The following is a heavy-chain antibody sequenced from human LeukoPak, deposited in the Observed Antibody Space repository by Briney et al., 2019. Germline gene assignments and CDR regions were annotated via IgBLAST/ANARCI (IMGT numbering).Heavy chain of an antibody. V-gene: IGHV4-59*01. CDR1: GGSISSYY. Sequence: SETLSLTCTVSGGSISSYYWSWIRQPPGKGLEWIGYIYYSGSTNYNPSLKSRVTISVDTSKNQFSLKLSSVTAADTAVYYCARGKLGMEAFDIWGQGTMVTVSP. J-gene: IGHJ3*02. CDR2: IYYSGST. CDR3: ARGKLGMEAFDI. D-gene: IGHD7-27*01.